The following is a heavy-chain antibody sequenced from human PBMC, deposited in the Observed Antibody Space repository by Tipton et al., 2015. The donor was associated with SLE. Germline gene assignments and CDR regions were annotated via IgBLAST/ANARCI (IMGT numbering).Heavy chain of an antibody. CDR2: IHYAGNT. D-gene: IGHD3-3*01. J-gene: IGHJ4*02. CDR3: AREPIYWSGYPTYYFDY. V-gene: IGHV4-59*01. CDR1: GGSISGYY. Sequence: LSLTCTVSGGSISGYYWSWIRQPPGKGLEWIGYIHYAGNTNYNPSLKSRVTMSVDPSRNQFSLKLSSVTAADTAVYYCAREPIYWSGYPTYYFDYWGQGALVTVSS.